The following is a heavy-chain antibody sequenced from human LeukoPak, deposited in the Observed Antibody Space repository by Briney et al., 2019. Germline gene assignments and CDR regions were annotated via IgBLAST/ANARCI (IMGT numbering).Heavy chain of an antibody. D-gene: IGHD3-22*01. CDR3: AREVVLSTSAWFEY. V-gene: IGHV3-7*01. Sequence: GSLRLSCAASGFTFSSYWMSWVRQAPGKGLEWVASIKEDGTEKYYQDSVKGRFTISRDNAKNSLYLQMNSLRAEDTAVYYCAREVVLSTSAWFEYWGQGTLVTVSS. J-gene: IGHJ4*02. CDR1: GFTFSSYW. CDR2: IKEDGTEK.